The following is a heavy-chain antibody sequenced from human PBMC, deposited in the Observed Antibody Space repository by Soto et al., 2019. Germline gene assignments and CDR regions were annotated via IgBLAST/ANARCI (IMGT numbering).Heavy chain of an antibody. Sequence: GASVKVSFKASGYTFTSYDINWLRQATGQGLEWMGWMNPNSGNTGYAQKFQGRVTMTRNTSISTAYMELGSLRSEDTAVYYCARRAAVYYYYGMDVWGQGTTVTVSS. CDR3: ARRAAVYYYYGMDV. CDR2: MNPNSGNT. D-gene: IGHD6-13*01. J-gene: IGHJ6*02. V-gene: IGHV1-8*01. CDR1: GYTFTSYD.